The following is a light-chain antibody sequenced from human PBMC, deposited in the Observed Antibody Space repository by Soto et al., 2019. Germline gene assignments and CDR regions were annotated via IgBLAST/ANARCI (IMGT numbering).Light chain of an antibody. J-gene: IGKJ1*01. CDR1: QTISSNS. CDR2: GAS. Sequence: EIVLTQSPGTLSLSPGERATLSCRASQTISSNSLAWYQQKPGQAPRLLIYGASSRATGIPDRFSGSGSGTDFTLTISSLQAEDVAVYYCQQYYSTPPRTFGQGTKVEIK. CDR3: QQYYSTPPRT. V-gene: IGKV3-20*01.